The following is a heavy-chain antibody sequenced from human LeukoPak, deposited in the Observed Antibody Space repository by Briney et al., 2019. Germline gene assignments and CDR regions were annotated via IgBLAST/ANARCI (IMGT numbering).Heavy chain of an antibody. J-gene: IGHJ5*02. D-gene: IGHD3-10*01. V-gene: IGHV4-61*02. CDR1: GGSISSGSYY. Sequence: PSQTLSLTCTVSGGSISSGSYYWSWIRQPAGKGLEWIGRIYTSGSTNYNPSLKSRVTISVDTSKNQFSLKLSSVTAADTAVYYCARAKEYYYGSGSYNTENWFDPWGQGTLVTVSS. CDR3: ARAKEYYYGSGSYNTENWFDP. CDR2: IYTSGST.